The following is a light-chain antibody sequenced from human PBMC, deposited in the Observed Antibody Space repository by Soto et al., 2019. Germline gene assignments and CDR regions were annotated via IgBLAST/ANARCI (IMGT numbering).Light chain of an antibody. CDR2: EVT. J-gene: IGLJ3*02. CDR1: SSDVGGYNY. V-gene: IGLV2-14*01. CDR3: SSYTSSSSWV. Sequence: QSVLTQPASVSGSPGQSITISCIGTSSDVGGYNYVSWYQQHPAKAPRLMIYEVTYRPSGVSNRFSSSKSGNTASLTISGLQSEDEGDYYCSSYTSSSSWVFGGGTQLTVL.